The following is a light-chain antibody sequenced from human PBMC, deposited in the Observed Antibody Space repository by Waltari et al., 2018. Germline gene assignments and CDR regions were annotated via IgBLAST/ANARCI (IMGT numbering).Light chain of an antibody. CDR1: QSVSRA. V-gene: IGKV3-20*01. CDR2: GAS. Sequence: EIVLTQSPGTLYLSLGERATLSCRASQSVSRALAWYQQKPGQAPRLLIYGASTRATGIPDRFSGSGSGTDFSLTISRLEPDDFAVYYCQHYVRLPATFGQGTTVEI. CDR3: QHYVRLPAT. J-gene: IGKJ1*01.